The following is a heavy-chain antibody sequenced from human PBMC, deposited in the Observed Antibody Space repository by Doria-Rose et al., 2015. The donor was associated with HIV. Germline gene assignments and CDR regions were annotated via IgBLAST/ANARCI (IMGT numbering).Heavy chain of an antibody. V-gene: IGHV4-34*01. D-gene: IGHD3-10*01. CDR2: INHSGST. CDR3: ARSFTMVQGVTNWFDP. J-gene: IGHJ5*02. Sequence: EWLGEINHSGSTNYNPSLKSRVTISVDTSKNQFSLKLSSVTAADMAVYYCARSFTMVQGVTNWFDPWGQGTLVTVSS.